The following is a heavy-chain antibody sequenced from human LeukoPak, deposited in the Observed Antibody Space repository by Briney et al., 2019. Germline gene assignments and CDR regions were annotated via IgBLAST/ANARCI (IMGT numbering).Heavy chain of an antibody. CDR1: GFTFSNYA. Sequence: PAGTLRLSCVASGFTFSNYAMSWVRQAPGKRLEWVSAVTGRGSSTYYADSVKGRFTISRDNSRNTLFLQMNSLRAEDTAIYYCAKWGDFDILTGYYVSDFWGQGTLVTVSS. V-gene: IGHV3-23*01. D-gene: IGHD3-9*01. CDR3: AKWGDFDILTGYYVSDF. CDR2: VTGRGSST. J-gene: IGHJ4*02.